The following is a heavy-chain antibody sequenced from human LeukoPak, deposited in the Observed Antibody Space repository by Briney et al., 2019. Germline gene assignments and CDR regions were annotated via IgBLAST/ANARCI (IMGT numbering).Heavy chain of an antibody. J-gene: IGHJ4*02. CDR2: ISVYNGNT. D-gene: IGHD3-22*01. Sequence: GAAVKVTFMSSGYTFTSYGISGVRQPPGQGLEWMGWISVYNGNTNYAQKLQGRVTMTTDTSNSTAYMELRSLRSDDTAVYYCARYYDSSDYCYFDYWAKGYLHTVSS. CDR1: GYTFTSYG. CDR3: ARYYDSSDYCYFDY. V-gene: IGHV1-18*01.